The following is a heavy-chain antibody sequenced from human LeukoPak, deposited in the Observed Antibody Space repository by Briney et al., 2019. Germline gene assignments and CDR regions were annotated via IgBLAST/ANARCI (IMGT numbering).Heavy chain of an antibody. D-gene: IGHD1-26*01. CDR1: GGSIGSFY. J-gene: IGHJ5*02. CDR2: IHSSGYT. V-gene: IGHV4-4*09. CDR3: AKRQGPYSGSYDYFDP. Sequence: PSETLSLTCTVSGGSIGSFYWTWIRQPPGQGLEWIAYIHSSGYTNYNPSLKSRVTISVDTSKNQFSLKVTSVTAADTAVYYCAKRQGPYSGSYDYFDPWGQGTLVTVSS.